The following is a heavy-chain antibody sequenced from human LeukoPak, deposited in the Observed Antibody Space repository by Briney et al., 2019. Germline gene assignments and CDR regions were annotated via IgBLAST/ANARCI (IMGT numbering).Heavy chain of an antibody. V-gene: IGHV1-69*04. CDR1: GGTFSSYA. D-gene: IGHD3-22*01. CDR2: IIPILGIA. J-gene: IGHJ4*02. Sequence: SVKVSCKASGGTFSSYAISWVRQAPGQGLEWMGRIIPILGIATYAQKFEGRVTITADKSTSTAYMELSCLRSEDTAVYYCARMSPDSSGYQRLYFDYWGQGTLVTVSS. CDR3: ARMSPDSSGYQRLYFDY.